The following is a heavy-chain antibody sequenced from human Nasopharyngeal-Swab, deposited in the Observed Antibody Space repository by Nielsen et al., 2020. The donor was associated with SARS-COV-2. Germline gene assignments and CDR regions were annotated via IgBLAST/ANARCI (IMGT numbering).Heavy chain of an antibody. CDR1: GFTFSSYG. J-gene: IGHJ4*02. V-gene: IGHV3-30*03. CDR2: ISYDGSNK. D-gene: IGHD3-22*01. CDR3: ASTPLDRSGHYYGSDH. Sequence: GGSLRLSCAASGFTFSSYGMHWVRQAPGKGLEWVAGISYDGSNKYYADSVKGRFTISRDNSKNALYLQMNSLRAEDTAVYHCASTPLDRSGHYYGSDHWGQGILVTVSS.